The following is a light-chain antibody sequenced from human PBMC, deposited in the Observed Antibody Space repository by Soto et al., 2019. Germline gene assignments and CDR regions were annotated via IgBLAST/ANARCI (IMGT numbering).Light chain of an antibody. Sequence: EIVLTQSPGTLSLSPGERATLSCRASQSVSSSYLAWYQQKPGQAPRLLIYGASSRATGIPDRFSGSGFGTDFTLTISSLEPEDFAVYYCQHYGSSWTFGQGTKVDIK. V-gene: IGKV3-20*01. J-gene: IGKJ1*01. CDR1: QSVSSSY. CDR3: QHYGSSWT. CDR2: GAS.